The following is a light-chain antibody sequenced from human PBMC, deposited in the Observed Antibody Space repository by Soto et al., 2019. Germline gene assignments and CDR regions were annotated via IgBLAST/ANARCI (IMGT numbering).Light chain of an antibody. Sequence: EIVMTQSPATLSVSPGERATLSCRASQSVSSNLAWYQQKPGQAPRLLIYGASTRATGIPARFSGSGSGTEFTLTISSLQSEDFAVYYCQQHNNPSTFGQGTKVEIK. CDR3: QQHNNPST. CDR2: GAS. CDR1: QSVSSN. V-gene: IGKV3-15*01. J-gene: IGKJ1*01.